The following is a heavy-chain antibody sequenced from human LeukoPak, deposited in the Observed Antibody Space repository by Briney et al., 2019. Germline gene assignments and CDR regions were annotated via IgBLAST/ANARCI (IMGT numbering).Heavy chain of an antibody. Sequence: PGGSLRLSCAASGFTFSGYAMNWVRQAPGKGLEWVSSISSGGSYISYADSVKGRFTVSRDNAKDSLFLQMRSLRDEDTAVYYCARGPALYCTSSSCLDGVDWGQGTLVSVSS. CDR1: GFTFSGYA. J-gene: IGHJ4*02. CDR2: ISSGGSYI. V-gene: IGHV3-21*01. D-gene: IGHD2-2*01. CDR3: ARGPALYCTSSSCLDGVD.